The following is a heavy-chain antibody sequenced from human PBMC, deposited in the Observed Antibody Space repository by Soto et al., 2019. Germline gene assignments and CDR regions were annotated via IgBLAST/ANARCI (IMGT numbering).Heavy chain of an antibody. Sequence: GGSLRLSCAASGFTFGSYWMSWVRQAPGKGLEWVANIKQDGTEKYYVDSVKGRFTISGDNAKNSLYLQMLSLRAEDTAVYYCARFATSPFDYWYFDLWGRGALVTVSS. J-gene: IGHJ2*01. D-gene: IGHD2-2*01. CDR3: ARFATSPFDYWYFDL. CDR2: IKQDGTEK. V-gene: IGHV3-7*03. CDR1: GFTFGSYW.